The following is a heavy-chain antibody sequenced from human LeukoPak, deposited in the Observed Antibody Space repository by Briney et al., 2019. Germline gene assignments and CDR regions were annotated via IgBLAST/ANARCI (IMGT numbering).Heavy chain of an antibody. CDR3: ARGRPHGNDY. CDR1: GFTFSIYS. D-gene: IGHD4-23*01. V-gene: IGHV3-74*01. Sequence: GSLRLSCAASGFTFSIYSMNWVRQAPGKGLVWVSRIASDGSSTTYADSVKGRFSISRDNAKNTLYLQMNSLRVEDTAVYYCARGRPHGNDYWGQGTLVTVSS. CDR2: IASDGSST. J-gene: IGHJ4*02.